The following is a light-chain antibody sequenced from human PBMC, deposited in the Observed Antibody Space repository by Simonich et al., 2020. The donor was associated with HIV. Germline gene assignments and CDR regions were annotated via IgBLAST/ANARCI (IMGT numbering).Light chain of an antibody. V-gene: IGKV3D-20*01. CDR3: QQYGSSPPGT. Sequence: EIVLTQSPGTLSLSPGERPTLSCRASQCVSSSYLAWYQQKPGLAPRLLIYDASSRATGIPDRFSGSGSGTDFTLTISRLEPEDFAVYYCQQYGSSPPGTFGPGTKVDIK. J-gene: IGKJ3*01. CDR1: QCVSSSY. CDR2: DAS.